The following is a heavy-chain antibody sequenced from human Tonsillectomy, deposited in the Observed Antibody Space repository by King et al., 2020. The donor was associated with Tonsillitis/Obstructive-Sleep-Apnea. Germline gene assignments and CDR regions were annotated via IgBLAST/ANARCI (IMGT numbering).Heavy chain of an antibody. D-gene: IGHD2-15*01. CDR3: ARLVVVLVTDTQSGFVI. J-gene: IGHJ3*02. V-gene: IGHV3-48*03. CDR2: ISRSGSTI. CDR1: GFTFSSYE. Sequence: QLVQSGGGLVQPGGSLRLSCAASGFTFSSYEMNWVRQAPGKGLEWVSYISRSGSTIYYAESVKGRFTISRDNAKNSLYLQMNSLRAEDTAVYYCARLVVVLVTDTQSGFVIRGQETMVTVSS.